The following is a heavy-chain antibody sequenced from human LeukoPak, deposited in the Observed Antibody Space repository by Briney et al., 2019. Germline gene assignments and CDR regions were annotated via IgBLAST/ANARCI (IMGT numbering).Heavy chain of an antibody. CDR3: ARDSSYYYDSSGYVFDY. V-gene: IGHV3-21*01. CDR2: ISSSSSYI. Sequence: GGSLRLSCAASGFTFSSYSMNWVRQAPGKGLEWVSSISSSSSYIYYADSVKGRFTISRDNAKNSLYLQMNSLRVEDTAVYYCARDSSYYYDSSGYVFDYWGQGTLVTVSS. CDR1: GFTFSSYS. D-gene: IGHD3-22*01. J-gene: IGHJ4*02.